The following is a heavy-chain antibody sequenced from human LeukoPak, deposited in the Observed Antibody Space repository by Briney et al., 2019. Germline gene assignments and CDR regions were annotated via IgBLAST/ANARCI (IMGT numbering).Heavy chain of an antibody. J-gene: IGHJ6*03. CDR2: IIPIFGTA. V-gene: IGHV1-69*06. CDR1: GGTFSSYA. Sequence: SVKVSCKASGGTFSSYAISWVRQAPGQGLEWMGGIIPIFGTANYAQKFQGRVTITADKSTSTAYMELSSLRSEDTAVYYCARRTVTDAPNYYYYYMDVWGKGTTVTISS. CDR3: ARRTVTDAPNYYYYYMDV. D-gene: IGHD4-17*01.